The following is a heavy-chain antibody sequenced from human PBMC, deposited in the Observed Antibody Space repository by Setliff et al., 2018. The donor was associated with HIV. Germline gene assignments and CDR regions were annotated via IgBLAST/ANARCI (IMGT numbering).Heavy chain of an antibody. CDR2: IHHSGNT. J-gene: IGHJ6*02. V-gene: IGHV4-38-2*01. CDR1: GYSISSGYY. D-gene: IGHD1-20*01. Sequence: PSETLSLTCPVSGYSISSGYYWGWIRQPPGRGLEWIGAIHHSGNTYYNPSLKSRVTISVDTSKNLFSLKVNSVTAADTAVYYCARHDITLARGLVWGQGTTVTVSS. CDR3: ARHDITLARGLV.